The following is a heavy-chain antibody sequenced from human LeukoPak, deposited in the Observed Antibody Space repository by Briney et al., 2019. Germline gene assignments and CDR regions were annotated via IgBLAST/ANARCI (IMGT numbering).Heavy chain of an antibody. V-gene: IGHV3-53*01. CDR2: IYSGGST. Sequence: GGSLRLSCAASGFTVSSNYMSWVRQAPGKGLEWVSVIYSGGSTYYADSVKGRFTISRDNSKNTLYLQMNSLRAEDTAVYYCARYTYYYDSSGYYGHYWGQGTLVTVSS. CDR1: GFTVSSNY. CDR3: ARYTYYYDSSGYYGHY. J-gene: IGHJ4*02. D-gene: IGHD3-22*01.